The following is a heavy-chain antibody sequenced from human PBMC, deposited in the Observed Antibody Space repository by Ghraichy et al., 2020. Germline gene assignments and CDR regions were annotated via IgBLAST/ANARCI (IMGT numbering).Heavy chain of an antibody. CDR2: TYYRSKWYN. CDR3: AREWGYSSGWYVYSYDDAFDI. D-gene: IGHD6-19*01. J-gene: IGHJ3*02. Sequence: SQTLSLTCAISGDSVSSNSAAWNWIRQSPSRGLEWLGRTYYRSKWYNDYAVSVKSRITINPDTSKNQFSLQLNSVTPEDTAVYYCAREWGYSSGWYVYSYDDAFDIWGQGTMVTVSS. CDR1: GDSVSSNSAA. V-gene: IGHV6-1*01.